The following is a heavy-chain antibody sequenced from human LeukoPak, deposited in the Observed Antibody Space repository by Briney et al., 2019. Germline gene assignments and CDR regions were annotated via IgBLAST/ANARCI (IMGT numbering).Heavy chain of an antibody. V-gene: IGHV3-30-3*01. CDR2: ISYDGSNK. CDR1: GFTFSSYA. Sequence: GGSLRLSCAASGFTFSSYAMHWVRQAPGKGLEWVAVISYDGSNKYYADSVKGRFTISRDNSKNTLYLQMNSLRAEDTAVYYCARMNYVSTGWGAPFDYWGQGTLVTVSS. J-gene: IGHJ4*02. CDR3: ARMNYVSTGWGAPFDY. D-gene: IGHD1-7*01.